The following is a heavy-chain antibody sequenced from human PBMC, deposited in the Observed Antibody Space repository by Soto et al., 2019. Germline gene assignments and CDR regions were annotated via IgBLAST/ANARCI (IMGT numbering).Heavy chain of an antibody. CDR2: IYYRGST. Sequence: QVQLQESGPGLVKPSETLSLTCTVSGGSVSSGSYYWSWIRQPPGKGLEWIGYIYYRGSTNYNPSLKSRVTISVDTSKNQFSLEMSSVTAADTAVYYCARGYYGSGSYYNVDWFDPWGQGTLVTVSP. V-gene: IGHV4-61*01. D-gene: IGHD3-10*01. CDR1: GGSVSSGSYY. CDR3: ARGYYGSGSYYNVDWFDP. J-gene: IGHJ5*02.